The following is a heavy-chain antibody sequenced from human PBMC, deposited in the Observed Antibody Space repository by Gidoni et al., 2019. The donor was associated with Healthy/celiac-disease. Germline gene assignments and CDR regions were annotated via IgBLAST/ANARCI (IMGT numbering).Heavy chain of an antibody. J-gene: IGHJ4*02. V-gene: IGHV1-69*01. D-gene: IGHD3-22*01. CDR3: ARSSWASGDSSGYYPIAYDY. Sequence: QVQLVQSGAEVKKPGSSVKVACKASGGTFSSYAISWVRQAPGQGLEWMGGIIPIFGTANYAQKFQGRVTITADESTSTAYMELSSLRSEDTAVYYCARSSWASGDSSGYYPIAYDYWGQGTLVTVSS. CDR1: GGTFSSYA. CDR2: IIPIFGTA.